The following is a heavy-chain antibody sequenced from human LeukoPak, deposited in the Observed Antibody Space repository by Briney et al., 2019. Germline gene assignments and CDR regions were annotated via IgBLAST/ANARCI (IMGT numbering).Heavy chain of an antibody. D-gene: IGHD3-22*01. CDR1: GFPFMSYW. V-gene: IGHV3-21*01. CDR3: ARDLAYYYDRNYD. Sequence: PGGSLRLSLAAPGFPFMSYWMNWGRQAPGKGLEWVSSIDSSSYHIYYADSVKGRFTISRDNAQSSVFLQMNSLRAEDTAVYYCARDLAYYYDRNYDWGQGTLVTVSS. CDR2: IDSSSYHI. J-gene: IGHJ4*02.